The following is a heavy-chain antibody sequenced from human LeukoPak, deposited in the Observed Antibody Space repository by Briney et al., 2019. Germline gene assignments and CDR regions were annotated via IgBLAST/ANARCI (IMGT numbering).Heavy chain of an antibody. CDR2: ISGGGGST. D-gene: IGHD4/OR15-4a*01. V-gene: IGHV3-23*01. CDR1: GFTFSSCA. CDR3: ARDGAAIDY. Sequence: GGSLRLSCAASGFTFSSCAMNWVRQAPGKGLEWVSAISGGGGSTYYADSVEGRFTISRDNAKNSLYLQMNSLRAEDTAVYYCARDGAAIDYWGQGTLVTVSS. J-gene: IGHJ4*02.